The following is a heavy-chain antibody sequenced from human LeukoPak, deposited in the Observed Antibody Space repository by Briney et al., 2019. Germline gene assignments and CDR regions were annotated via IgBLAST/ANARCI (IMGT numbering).Heavy chain of an antibody. CDR1: GYTFTSYY. Sequence: GASVKVSCKASGYTFTSYYMHWVRQAPGQGLEWMGIINPSGGSTSYAQKFQGRVTMTRDMSTSTVYMELSSLRSEDTAVYYCARSVVVAATVDYWGQGTLVTVSS. CDR3: ARSVVVAATVDY. J-gene: IGHJ4*02. CDR2: INPSGGST. V-gene: IGHV1-46*01. D-gene: IGHD2-15*01.